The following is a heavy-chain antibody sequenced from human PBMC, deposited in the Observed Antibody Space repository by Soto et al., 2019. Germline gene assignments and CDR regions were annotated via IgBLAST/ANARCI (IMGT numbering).Heavy chain of an antibody. V-gene: IGHV4-39*01. CDR1: GGSISSSSYY. J-gene: IGHJ3*02. Sequence: SETLSLTCTVSGGSISSSSYYWGWIRQPPGKGLEWIGSIYYSGSTYYNPSLKSRVTISVDTSKNQFSLKLSSVTAADTAVYSCARHLARRHGGNSHSAFDIWGQGTMVTI. D-gene: IGHD2-21*02. CDR2: IYYSGST. CDR3: ARHLARRHGGNSHSAFDI.